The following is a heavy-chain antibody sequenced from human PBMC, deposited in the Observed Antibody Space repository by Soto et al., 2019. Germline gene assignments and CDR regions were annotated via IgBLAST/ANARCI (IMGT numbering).Heavy chain of an antibody. J-gene: IGHJ6*02. V-gene: IGHV3-74*01. Sequence: GGSLILSCAASGFTFSSYWMHWVRQAPGKGLVWVSRINSDGSSTSYADSVKGRFTISRDNAKNTLYLQMNSLRAEDTAVYYCARDLAVAGTFNGMDVWGQGTTVTVSS. D-gene: IGHD6-19*01. CDR2: INSDGSST. CDR3: ARDLAVAGTFNGMDV. CDR1: GFTFSSYW.